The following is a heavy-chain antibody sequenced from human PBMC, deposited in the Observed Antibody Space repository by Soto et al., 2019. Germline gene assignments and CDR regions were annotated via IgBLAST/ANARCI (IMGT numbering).Heavy chain of an antibody. CDR1: GFSLGSSG. Sequence: PGGSLRLSCAASGFSLGSSGMSWVRQAPGKGLEWVSSISGSGGSAYCADSVKGRFTISRDNSKNTLYLQMRSLRAEDTAVYYCASSLSQAGYYSYGMNVWGQGTTVTVSS. J-gene: IGHJ6*02. CDR3: ASSLSQAGYYSYGMNV. CDR2: ISGSGGSA. V-gene: IGHV3-23*01. D-gene: IGHD6-13*01.